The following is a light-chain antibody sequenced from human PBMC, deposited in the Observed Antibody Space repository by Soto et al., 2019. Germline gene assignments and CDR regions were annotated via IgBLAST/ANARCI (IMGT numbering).Light chain of an antibody. CDR2: AAS. CDR3: LQDYNYKWT. CDR1: QGIRND. Sequence: AMQMTQSPSSLSASVGDRVTITCRASQGIRNDLGWYQQKPGKAPKLLIYAASSVQSGVPSRVGGSGSGTDFTLTISSLQPEDFATYYCLQDYNYKWTFGQGNKVDI. V-gene: IGKV1-6*01. J-gene: IGKJ1*01.